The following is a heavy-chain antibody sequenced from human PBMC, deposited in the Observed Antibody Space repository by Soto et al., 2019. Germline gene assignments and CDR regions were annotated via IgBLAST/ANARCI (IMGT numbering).Heavy chain of an antibody. Sequence: EVQLLESGGGLVQPGGSLRLSCAASGFPFSSYSMNWVRQAPGKGLEWVSAIRGSGEATYYADSVKGRFIIARANSRDALFLQMNSLRAEDTALYYCGDIFWGSVGPDGTRWGQGTQVIVSP. CDR2: IRGSGEAT. D-gene: IGHD3-16*01. J-gene: IGHJ4*02. V-gene: IGHV3-23*01. CDR1: GFPFSSYS. CDR3: GDIFWGSVGPDGTR.